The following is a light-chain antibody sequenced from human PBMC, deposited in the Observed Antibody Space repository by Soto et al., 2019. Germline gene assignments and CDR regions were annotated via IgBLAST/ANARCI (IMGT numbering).Light chain of an antibody. Sequence: DIQMTQSPSSLSASVGDRVTITCRASQSISSYLNWYQQKPGKAPKLLIYAASSLQSGVPSRFSGSGSGTDFTLTISSLQPEDFATYYCQQSYSTVSTFGQGTRGRL. V-gene: IGKV1-39*01. CDR1: QSISSY. CDR2: AAS. CDR3: QQSYSTVST. J-gene: IGKJ5*01.